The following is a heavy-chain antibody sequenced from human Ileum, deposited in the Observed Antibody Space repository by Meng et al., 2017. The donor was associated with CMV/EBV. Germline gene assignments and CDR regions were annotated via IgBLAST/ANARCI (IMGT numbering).Heavy chain of an antibody. Sequence: VSGNSDAWNWIRQSPSRGLEWLGRTYYRSKWYNDYAVSVKSRITINPDTSKNQFSLQLNSVTPEDTAVYYCAKENDYGDYIDAFDIWGQGTMVTVSS. D-gene: IGHD4-17*01. J-gene: IGHJ3*02. V-gene: IGHV6-1*01. CDR1: VSGNSDA. CDR3: AKENDYGDYIDAFDI. CDR2: TYYRSKWYN.